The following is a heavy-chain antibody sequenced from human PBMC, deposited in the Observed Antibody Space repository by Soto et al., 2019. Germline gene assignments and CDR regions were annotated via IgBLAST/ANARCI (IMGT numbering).Heavy chain of an antibody. CDR3: ARIRGYSYGFNYYYYGMDV. CDR2: IYYSGST. J-gene: IGHJ6*02. Sequence: SETLSLTCTVSGGSISSYYWSWIRQPPGKGLEWIGYIYYSGSTNYNPSLKSRVTISVDTSKNQFSLKLSSVTAADTAVYYCARIRGYSYGFNYYYYGMDVWGQGTTVTVS. CDR1: GGSISSYY. V-gene: IGHV4-59*01. D-gene: IGHD5-18*01.